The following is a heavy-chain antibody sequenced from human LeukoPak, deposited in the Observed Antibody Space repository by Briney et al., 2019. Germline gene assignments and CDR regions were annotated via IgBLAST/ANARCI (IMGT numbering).Heavy chain of an antibody. J-gene: IGHJ4*02. V-gene: IGHV4-31*03. CDR2: MYFSGIT. CDR3: ARDGYSSSSYFDY. Sequence: SQTLSLTCTVSGVSIGSGGYYWSWIRQHPGKGLEWIGYMYFSGITSYNPSLKSRVTISVDTSKNQFSLKLSSVTAADTAVYYCARDGYSSSSYFDYWGQGTLVTVSS. CDR1: GVSIGSGGYY. D-gene: IGHD6-6*01.